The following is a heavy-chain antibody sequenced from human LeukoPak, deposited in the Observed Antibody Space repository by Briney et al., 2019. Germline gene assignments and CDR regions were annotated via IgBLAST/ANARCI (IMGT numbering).Heavy chain of an antibody. Sequence: ASVKVSCKASGYTFTSYALNWVRQAPGQGFEWMGWNNTNTGNPTYAQGFTGRFVFSLDISVSTAYLQISSLKAEDTAIYYCARVQYNYGPDYWGQGTLVTVSS. D-gene: IGHD5-18*01. CDR3: ARVQYNYGPDY. CDR2: NNTNTGNP. CDR1: GYTFTSYA. J-gene: IGHJ4*02. V-gene: IGHV7-4-1*02.